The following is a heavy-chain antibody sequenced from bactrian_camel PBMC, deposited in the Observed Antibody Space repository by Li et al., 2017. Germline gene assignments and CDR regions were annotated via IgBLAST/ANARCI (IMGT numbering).Heavy chain of an antibody. CDR2: IYIIGGTR. CDR1: GYTGSFYC. Sequence: HVQLVESGGGSVQAGGSLRLSCAASGYTGSFYCMAWFRQAPGKEREGVAGIYIIGGTRYYADTVKGRFTISHNSTMNAIDLQMNGLKPEDTAMYYC. V-gene: IGHV3S63*01.